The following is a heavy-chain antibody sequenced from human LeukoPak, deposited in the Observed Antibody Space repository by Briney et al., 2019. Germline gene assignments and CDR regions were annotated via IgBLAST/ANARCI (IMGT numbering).Heavy chain of an antibody. D-gene: IGHD2-2*02. CDR3: ARAGRQLLYTGIDY. Sequence: SVKVSCKASGGTFSSYAISWVRQAPGQGLEWMGGIIPIFGIANYAQKFQGRVTITADESTSTAYMELSSLRSEDTAVYYCARAGRQLLYTGIDYWGQGTLVTVSS. CDR1: GGTFSSYA. J-gene: IGHJ4*02. V-gene: IGHV1-69*13. CDR2: IIPIFGIA.